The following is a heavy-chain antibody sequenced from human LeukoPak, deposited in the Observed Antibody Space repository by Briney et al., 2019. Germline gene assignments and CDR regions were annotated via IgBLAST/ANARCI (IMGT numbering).Heavy chain of an antibody. CDR1: GFTFSSYW. Sequence: KTGGSLRLSCAASGFTFSSYWMSWVRQAPGKGLEWVANIKQDGSEKHYVDSVKGRFTISRDNAKNSLYLQMNSLRAEDTAVYYCARDAFSYYYYYMDVWGKGTTVTVSS. J-gene: IGHJ6*03. CDR3: ARDAFSYYYYYMDV. V-gene: IGHV3-7*01. CDR2: IKQDGSEK.